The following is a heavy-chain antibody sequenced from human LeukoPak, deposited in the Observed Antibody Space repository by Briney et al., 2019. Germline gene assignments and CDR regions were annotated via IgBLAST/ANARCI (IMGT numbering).Heavy chain of an antibody. CDR3: ASPSGSYGEVSPLQDAFDI. CDR1: GYTFTSYG. J-gene: IGHJ3*02. Sequence: VASVKVSCKASGYTFTSYGISWVRQAPGQGLEWMGWISAYNGNTNYAQKLQGRVTMTTDTSTSTAYMELRSLRSEDTAVYYCASPSGSYGEVSPLQDAFDIWGQGTMVTVSS. V-gene: IGHV1-18*01. CDR2: ISAYNGNT. D-gene: IGHD1-26*01.